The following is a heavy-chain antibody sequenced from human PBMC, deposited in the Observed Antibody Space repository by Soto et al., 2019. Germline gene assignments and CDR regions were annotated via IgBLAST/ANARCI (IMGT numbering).Heavy chain of an antibody. D-gene: IGHD6-6*01. J-gene: IGHJ5*02. CDR3: ARPYSSSTQDNWFDP. CDR2: IKQDGSEK. V-gene: IGHV3-7*05. Sequence: GGSLRLSCAASGFTFSSYWMSWVRQAPGKGLEWVANIKQDGSEKYYVDSVKGRFTISRDNAKNSLYLQMNSLRAEDTAVYYCARPYSSSTQDNWFDPWGQGTLVTVSS. CDR1: GFTFSSYW.